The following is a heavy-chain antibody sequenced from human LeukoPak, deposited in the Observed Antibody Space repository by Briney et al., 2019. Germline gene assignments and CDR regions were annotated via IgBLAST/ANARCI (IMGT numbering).Heavy chain of an antibody. D-gene: IGHD1-7*01. J-gene: IGHJ4*02. CDR1: GFTFSKYF. CDR3: AKDARNYGIFDY. CDR2: ISGSGGST. Sequence: GGSLRLSCAASGFTFSKYFMSWVRQAPGKGLEWVSAISGSGGSTYYADSVKGRFTISRDNSKNTLYLQMNSLRAEDTAVYYCAKDARNYGIFDYWGQGTLVTVSS. V-gene: IGHV3-23*01.